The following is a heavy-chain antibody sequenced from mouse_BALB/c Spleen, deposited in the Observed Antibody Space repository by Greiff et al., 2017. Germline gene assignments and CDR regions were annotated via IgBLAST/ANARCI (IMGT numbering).Heavy chain of an antibody. CDR1: GYTFTSYW. D-gene: IGHD2-4*01. J-gene: IGHJ4*01. CDR2: IDPSDSYT. CDR3: TRCGITTLETFAMDY. V-gene: IGHV1S127*01. Sequence: QVQLQQSGAELVKPGASVKMSCKASGYTFTSYWMHWVKQRPGQGLEWIGVIDPSDSYTSYNQKFKDKATLTVDTSSSTAYMQLSSLTSEDSAVYYCTRCGITTLETFAMDYWGQGTSVTVSS.